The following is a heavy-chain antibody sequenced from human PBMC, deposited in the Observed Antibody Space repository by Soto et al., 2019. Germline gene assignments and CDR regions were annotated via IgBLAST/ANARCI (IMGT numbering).Heavy chain of an antibody. CDR3: ARLHSVAGTIDY. V-gene: IGHV3-23*01. Sequence: GGSLRLSCAASGFTFSSYAMMWVRQAPGKGLEWVSSISGNGVGTYYADSVKGRFTISRDNSKNTLSLQMNSLRAEDTALYYCARLHSVAGTIDYWGQGTLVTVS. J-gene: IGHJ4*02. CDR2: ISGNGVGT. D-gene: IGHD6-19*01. CDR1: GFTFSSYA.